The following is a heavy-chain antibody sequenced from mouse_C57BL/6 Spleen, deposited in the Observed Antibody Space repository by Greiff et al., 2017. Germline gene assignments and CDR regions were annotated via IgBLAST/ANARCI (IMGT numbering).Heavy chain of an antibody. J-gene: IGHJ4*01. CDR3: TAGDY. CDR1: GFTFSDAW. CDR2: IRNKANNHET. V-gene: IGHV6-6*01. Sequence: EVMLVESGGGLVQPGGSMKLSCAASGFTFSDAWMDWVRQSPEKGLEWVAEIRNKANNHETYYAESVKGRFTIARADSKSSVYLQMNSVRAEDTGIYYCTAGDYWGQGTSVTVAS.